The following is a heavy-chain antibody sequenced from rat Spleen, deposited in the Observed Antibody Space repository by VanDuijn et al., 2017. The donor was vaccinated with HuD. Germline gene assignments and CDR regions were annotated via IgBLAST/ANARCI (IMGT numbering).Heavy chain of an antibody. CDR3: KKNRYKA. D-gene: IGHD1-5*01. CDR1: GFTFSTSG. J-gene: IGHJ2*01. Sequence: EVQLVESGGGLVQPGRSMKLSCAASGFTFSTSGLAWVRQAPTKGMEGVAYISYDGGSTSHRDSGKGRFTSARDNAKSTLKRQMDRRRQEDTEKNYCKKNRYKAWGQEVMVTVSS. V-gene: IGHV5-20*01. CDR2: ISYDGGST.